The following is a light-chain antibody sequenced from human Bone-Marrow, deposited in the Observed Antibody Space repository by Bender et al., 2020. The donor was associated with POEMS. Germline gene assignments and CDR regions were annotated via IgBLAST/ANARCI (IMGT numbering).Light chain of an antibody. J-gene: IGLJ3*02. Sequence: QSVLTQPPSASGTPGQRVTISCSGSSSNIGTNPVNWYQQLPGTAPKLLIYINNQRPSGVPDRFSASKSGTSASLAINGLRSEDEADYYCAAWEDSLNGWVFGGGTKLTVL. CDR1: SSNIGTNP. V-gene: IGLV1-44*01. CDR2: INN. CDR3: AAWEDSLNGWV.